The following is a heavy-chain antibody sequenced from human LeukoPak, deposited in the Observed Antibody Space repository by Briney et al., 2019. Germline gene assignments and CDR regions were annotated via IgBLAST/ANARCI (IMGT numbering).Heavy chain of an antibody. CDR3: AREVWGPEY. D-gene: IGHD1-14*01. J-gene: IGHJ4*02. CDR1: GFTFTKYW. Sequence: GGSLRPSCAASGFTFTKYWMTWVRQAPGKGLEWVGNIKQDGSDKNYMDSVKGRFTISRDNTKNSVYLQMSSLRAEDTAVYYCAREVWGPEYWGQGTLVTVSS. V-gene: IGHV3-7*01. CDR2: IKQDGSDK.